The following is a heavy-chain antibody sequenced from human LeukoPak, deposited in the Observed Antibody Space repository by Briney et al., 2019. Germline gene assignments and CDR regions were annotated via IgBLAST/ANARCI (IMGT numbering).Heavy chain of an antibody. D-gene: IGHD1-1*01. CDR2: IIPIFGTA. CDR3: ARGVWNDGGTFDY. Sequence: SVKVSCKASGGTFSSYAISWVRQAPGQGLEWMGGIIPIFGTANYAQKFQGGVTITADKSTSTAYMELSSLRSEDTAVYYCARGVWNDGGTFDYWGQGTLVTVSS. J-gene: IGHJ4*02. CDR1: GGTFSSYA. V-gene: IGHV1-69*06.